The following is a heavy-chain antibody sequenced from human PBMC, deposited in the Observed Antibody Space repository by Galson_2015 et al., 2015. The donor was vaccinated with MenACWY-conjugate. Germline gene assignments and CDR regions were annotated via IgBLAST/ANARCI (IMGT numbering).Heavy chain of an antibody. Sequence: SVKVSCKASGGTFSSYAISWVRQAPGQGLEWMGRIIPILGIANYAQKFQGRVTITADKSTSTAYMELSSLRSEDTAVYYCARDRMYYYDISGYSAVDYWGPGTLFTVSS. D-gene: IGHD3-22*01. V-gene: IGHV1-69*04. J-gene: IGHJ4*02. CDR1: GGTFSSYA. CDR3: ARDRMYYYDISGYSAVDY. CDR2: IIPILGIA.